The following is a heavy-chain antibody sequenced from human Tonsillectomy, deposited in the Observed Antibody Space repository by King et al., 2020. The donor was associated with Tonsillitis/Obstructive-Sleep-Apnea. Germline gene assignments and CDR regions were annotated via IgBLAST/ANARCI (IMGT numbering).Heavy chain of an antibody. V-gene: IGHV1-24*01. CDR3: ATDGKYYYDTSGYYYYLDY. J-gene: IGHJ4*02. CDR1: GYTVTDLA. D-gene: IGHD3-22*01. CDR2: FHPEDTET. Sequence: VQLVESGAEVKKPGASVKVSCKVPGYTVTDLAIHWVRQAPGKGLEWMGGFHPEDTETIYAQNFLGRVTLTEDTSTATAYMELSSLSSEDTAVYYCATDGKYYYDTSGYYYYLDYWGQGTLVSVSS.